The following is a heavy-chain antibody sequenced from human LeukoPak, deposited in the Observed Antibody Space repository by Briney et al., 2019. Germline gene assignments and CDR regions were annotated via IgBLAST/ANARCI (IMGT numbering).Heavy chain of an antibody. J-gene: IGHJ4*02. Sequence: SETLSLTCTVSGGSISSYYWSWIRQPPGKGLEWIGYIYYSGSTNYNPSLKSRVTISVDTSKNQFSLKLSSVTAADTAVYYCARGSYDSSGYYDFDYWGQGTLVTVS. V-gene: IGHV4-59*01. CDR3: ARGSYDSSGYYDFDY. CDR2: IYYSGST. D-gene: IGHD3-22*01. CDR1: GGSISSYY.